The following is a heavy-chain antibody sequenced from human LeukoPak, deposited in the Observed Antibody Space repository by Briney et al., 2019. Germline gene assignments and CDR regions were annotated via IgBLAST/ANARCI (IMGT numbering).Heavy chain of an antibody. D-gene: IGHD6-13*01. CDR3: ARTTEAHSWRTRYYDYYMDV. J-gene: IGHJ6*03. Sequence: SETLSLTCTVSGGSISSYYWSWIRQPPGKGLEWIGYIYYSGSTNYNPSLKSRVAISVDTSKNQFSLKLSSVTATDTAVYYCARTTEAHSWRTRYYDYYMDVWGKGTTVTVSS. V-gene: IGHV4-59*01. CDR2: IYYSGST. CDR1: GGSISSYY.